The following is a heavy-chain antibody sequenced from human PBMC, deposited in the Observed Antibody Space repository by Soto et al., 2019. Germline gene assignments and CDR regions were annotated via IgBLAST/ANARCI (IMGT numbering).Heavy chain of an antibody. CDR2: IGIGSSTK. D-gene: IGHD3-22*01. CDR1: GFTFSSYA. CDR3: ARDQLYYNDISGRPLNAFDV. J-gene: IGHJ3*01. Sequence: PGGSLRLSCAASGFTFSSYAMSWVRQAPGKGLEWVSYIGIGSSTKYYADSVKGRFTISRDNAKNSLYLQMNSLRAEDTAVYYCARDQLYYNDISGRPLNAFDVWGQGTMVTVSS. V-gene: IGHV3-48*01.